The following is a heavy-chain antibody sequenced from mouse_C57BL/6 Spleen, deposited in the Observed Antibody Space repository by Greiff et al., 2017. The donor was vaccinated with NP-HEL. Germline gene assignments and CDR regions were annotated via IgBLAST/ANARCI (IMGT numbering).Heavy chain of an antibody. CDR1: GYAFTNYL. J-gene: IGHJ2*01. CDR2: IIPGSGGT. CDR3: ATYDYEYYFDY. Sequence: VQLKESGAELVRPGTSVKVSCKASGYAFTNYLIEWVKQRPGQGLEWIGVIIPGSGGTNYNEKFKGKATLTADKSSSTAYMQLSSLTSEDSAVYFCATYDYEYYFDYWGQGTTLTVSS. D-gene: IGHD2-4*01. V-gene: IGHV1-54*01.